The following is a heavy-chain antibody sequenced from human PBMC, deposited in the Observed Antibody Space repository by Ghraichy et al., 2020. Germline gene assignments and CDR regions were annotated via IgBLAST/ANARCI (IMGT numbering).Heavy chain of an antibody. CDR2: INHSGST. Sequence: SETQSLTCAVYGGSFSGYYWSWIRQPPGKGLEWIGEINHSGSTNYNPSLKSRVTISVDTSKNQFSLKLSSVTAADTAVYYCAREWDYDFWSGYPGYFDLWGRGTLVTVSS. J-gene: IGHJ2*01. V-gene: IGHV4-34*01. CDR3: AREWDYDFWSGYPGYFDL. D-gene: IGHD3-3*01. CDR1: GGSFSGYY.